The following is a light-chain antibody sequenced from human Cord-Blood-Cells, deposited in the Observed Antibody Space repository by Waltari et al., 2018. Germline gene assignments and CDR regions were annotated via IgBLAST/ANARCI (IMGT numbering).Light chain of an antibody. CDR2: WAS. J-gene: IGKJ1*01. Sequence: DIVMPQSPDSLAVSLGERAPLNCKSSQSVLYSSNNKNYLAWYQQKPGQTPKLLIYWASTRESGVPDRFSGSGSGTDFTLTISSLQAEDVAVYYCQQYYSTPWTFGQGTKVEIK. CDR1: QSVLYSSNNKNY. CDR3: QQYYSTPWT. V-gene: IGKV4-1*01.